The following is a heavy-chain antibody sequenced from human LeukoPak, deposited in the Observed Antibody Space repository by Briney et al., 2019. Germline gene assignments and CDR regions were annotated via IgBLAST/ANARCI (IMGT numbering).Heavy chain of an antibody. CDR2: ISAYNGNT. Sequence: GASVKVSCKASGYTFTSYGISWVRQAPGQGLEWMGWISAYNGNTNYAQKLQGRVTMTRDTSTSTVYMELSSLRSEDTAVYYCARDPNYGGNGNNWYFDLWGRGTLVTVSS. J-gene: IGHJ2*01. D-gene: IGHD4-23*01. CDR1: GYTFTSYG. CDR3: ARDPNYGGNGNNWYFDL. V-gene: IGHV1-18*01.